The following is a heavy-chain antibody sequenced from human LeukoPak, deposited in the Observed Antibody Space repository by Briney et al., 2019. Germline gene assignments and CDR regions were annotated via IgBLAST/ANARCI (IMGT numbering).Heavy chain of an antibody. Sequence: PGGSLRLSCAASGFTFSSYWMSWVRQAPGKGLEWVSGINWNGGSTGYADSVKGRFTISRDNAKNSLYLQMNSLRAEDTAVYYCARDVDYANPRHDYWGQGTLVTVSS. CDR3: ARDVDYANPRHDY. D-gene: IGHD4/OR15-4a*01. CDR2: INWNGGST. V-gene: IGHV3-20*04. J-gene: IGHJ4*02. CDR1: GFTFSSYW.